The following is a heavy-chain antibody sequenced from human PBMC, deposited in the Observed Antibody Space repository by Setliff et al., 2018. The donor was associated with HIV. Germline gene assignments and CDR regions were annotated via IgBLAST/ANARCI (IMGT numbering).Heavy chain of an antibody. D-gene: IGHD3-10*01. CDR2: VSHSGNT. CDR1: GYSISRGYF. V-gene: IGHV4-38-2*01. J-gene: IGHJ4*02. CDR3: VSQPESRWQIEY. Sequence: TLSLTCAVSGYSISRGYFWVWVRQPPGKGLEWIGSVSHSGNTDYNISLKSRVTISIDNSNNHFSLKLRSVTAADTAVYYCVSQPESRWQIEYWGQGHWSPSPQ.